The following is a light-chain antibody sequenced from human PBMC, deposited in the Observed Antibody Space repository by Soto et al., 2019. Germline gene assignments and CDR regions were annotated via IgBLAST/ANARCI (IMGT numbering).Light chain of an antibody. Sequence: EIVLTQSPATLPMSPGERATLSCRASQSVYSYLAWYQQKPGQAPRLLIYDASNRATGIPARFSGSGSGTDFTLTIGSLEPEDFAVYYCQQRSSWPLTFGGGTKVDIK. J-gene: IGKJ4*01. CDR2: DAS. CDR1: QSVYSY. V-gene: IGKV3-11*01. CDR3: QQRSSWPLT.